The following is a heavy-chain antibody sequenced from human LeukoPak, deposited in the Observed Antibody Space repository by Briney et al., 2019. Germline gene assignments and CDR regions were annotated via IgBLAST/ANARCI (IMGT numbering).Heavy chain of an antibody. D-gene: IGHD2-15*01. CDR3: ARGCSGGSCFGDFDY. V-gene: IGHV3-48*02. J-gene: IGHJ4*02. CDR2: ISSRSSTI. CDR1: GFTFSSYG. Sequence: GGPLTLSCAPSGFTFSSYGMHWVRQAPGKGLEWISYISSRSSTIYYADSVKGRFTISRDNATNSLYLQMNSLRDEDTAVYYCARGCSGGSCFGDFDYWGQGTLGTVSS.